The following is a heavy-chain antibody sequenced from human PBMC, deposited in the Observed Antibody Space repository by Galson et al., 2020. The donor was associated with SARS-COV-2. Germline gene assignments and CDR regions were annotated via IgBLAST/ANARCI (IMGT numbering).Heavy chain of an antibody. CDR3: ARYSSGWDWYFDL. CDR2: ISSSSSYT. CDR1: GFTFSDYY. J-gene: IGHJ2*01. Sequence: GGSLRLSCAASGFTFSDYYMSWIRQAPGKGLEWVSYISSSSSYTNYADSVKGRFTISGDNAKNSLYLQMNSLRAEDTAVYYCARYSSGWDWYFDLWGRGTLVTVSS. V-gene: IGHV3-11*06. D-gene: IGHD6-19*01.